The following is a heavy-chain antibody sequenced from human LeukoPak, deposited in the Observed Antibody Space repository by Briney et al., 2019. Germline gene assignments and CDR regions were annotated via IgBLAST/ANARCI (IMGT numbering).Heavy chain of an antibody. V-gene: IGHV3-48*04. Sequence: GGSLRLSCAASGFTFSTYTMNWVRQAPGKGLEWVSYISSSGSTIYYADSVKGRFTISRDNAKNSLYLQMNSLRAEDTAVYYCARDRIEYYDFWSGYFYYYYGMDVWGQGTTVTVSS. D-gene: IGHD3-3*01. CDR3: ARDRIEYYDFWSGYFYYYYGMDV. CDR1: GFTFSTYT. CDR2: ISSSGSTI. J-gene: IGHJ6*02.